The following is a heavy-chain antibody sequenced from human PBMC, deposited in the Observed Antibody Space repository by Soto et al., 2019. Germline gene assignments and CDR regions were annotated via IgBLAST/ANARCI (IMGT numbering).Heavy chain of an antibody. CDR1: GFTFRSNA. CDR2: IPYDGSNK. Sequence: QVQLVESGGGVVQPGRSLRLSCAASGFTFRSNAMQWVRQAPVKGLEWVAVIPYDGSNKYDADSVKGRFTISRDNSKNTLNLQMHSLRAEDTAVYYCARDPMGRYCGSGSYYFDYLGQGTLVTVSS. J-gene: IGHJ4*02. V-gene: IGHV3-30-3*01. D-gene: IGHD3-10*01. CDR3: ARDPMGRYCGSGSYYFDY.